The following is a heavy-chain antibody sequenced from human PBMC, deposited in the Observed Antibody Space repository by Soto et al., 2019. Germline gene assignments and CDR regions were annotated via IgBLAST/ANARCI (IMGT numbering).Heavy chain of an antibody. Sequence: EVQLLESGGGLVQPGGSLRLSCATSGFTFSSYAMSWVRQAPGKGLEWVSAISASGGSTYHAGSVKGRFTISRDNSQNTLYLQMNSLRAEDTAVYYCAKRVNTYYFDSWGQGTLVTVSS. CDR2: ISASGGST. CDR1: GFTFSSYA. CDR3: AKRVNTYYFDS. D-gene: IGHD3-3*01. J-gene: IGHJ4*02. V-gene: IGHV3-23*01.